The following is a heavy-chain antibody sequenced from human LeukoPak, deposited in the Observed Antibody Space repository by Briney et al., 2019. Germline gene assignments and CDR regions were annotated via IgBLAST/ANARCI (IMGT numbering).Heavy chain of an antibody. CDR2: MNPNSGNT. Sequence: ASVKVSCXTSGYTFTNYDINWVRQAPGQGLEWMGWMNPNSGNTGYAQKFRGRVTITSHTSISTAYMELRGLRSEDTAVYYCARGGASAAARRSDPWGQGTLVTVSS. V-gene: IGHV1-8*03. CDR1: GYTFTNYD. CDR3: ARGGASAAARRSDP. D-gene: IGHD6-13*01. J-gene: IGHJ5*02.